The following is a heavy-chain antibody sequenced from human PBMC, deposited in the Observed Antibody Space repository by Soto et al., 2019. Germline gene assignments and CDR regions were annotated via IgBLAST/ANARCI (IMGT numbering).Heavy chain of an antibody. D-gene: IGHD6-19*01. CDR2: IYYSGST. Sequence: SETLSLTCSVSGVSISSSGYYWGWIRQPPGKGLEWIGSIYYSGSTYYNPSLKSRVTISVDTSKNQFSLKLNSVSAADTAVYYCAKDAPDLSGWYYFDYWGQGTLVTVSS. V-gene: IGHV4-39*02. CDR3: AKDAPDLSGWYYFDY. CDR1: GVSISSSGYY. J-gene: IGHJ4*02.